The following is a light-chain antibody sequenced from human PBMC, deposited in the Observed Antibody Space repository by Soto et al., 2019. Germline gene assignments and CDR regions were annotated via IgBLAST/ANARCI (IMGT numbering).Light chain of an antibody. CDR1: QSVSSSY. CDR2: GAS. Sequence: EIVLTQSPGTLSLSPGERATLSCRASQSVSSSYLAWYQQKPGQAPRLLIYGASSRATGIPDRFNGSGSGTDFTLNISRLEPEDFAVYYCQQYGSSPPYTFGQGTKLEIK. V-gene: IGKV3-20*01. J-gene: IGKJ2*01. CDR3: QQYGSSPPYT.